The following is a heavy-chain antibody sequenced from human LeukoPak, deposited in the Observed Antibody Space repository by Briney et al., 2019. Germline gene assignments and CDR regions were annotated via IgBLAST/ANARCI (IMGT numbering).Heavy chain of an antibody. D-gene: IGHD6-6*01. Sequence: TGGSLRLSCAASGFTFSSYAMHWVRQAPGKGLEWVAVISYDGSNKYYADSVKGRFTISRDNSKNTLYLQMNSLRAEDTAVYYCAREIYSSSSRSKRMGTPFDYWGQGTLVTVSS. J-gene: IGHJ4*02. CDR1: GFTFSSYA. CDR2: ISYDGSNK. V-gene: IGHV3-30-3*01. CDR3: AREIYSSSSRSKRMGTPFDY.